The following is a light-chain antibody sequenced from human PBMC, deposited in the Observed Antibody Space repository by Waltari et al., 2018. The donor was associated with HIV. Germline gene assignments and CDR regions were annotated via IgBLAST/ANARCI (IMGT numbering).Light chain of an antibody. CDR3: ETWDSSLSAV. CDR1: RSNFEHDY. V-gene: IGLV1-51*02. J-gene: IGLJ1*01. CDR2: ENN. Sequence: QSVLTQPPSVSAAPGQKVTIPCSGRRSNFEHDYVSWYQPLPGTAPKLLIYENNKRPSGIPDRFSGSKSGTSATLVITGLQTGDEADYYCETWDSSLSAVFGTGTRVTVL.